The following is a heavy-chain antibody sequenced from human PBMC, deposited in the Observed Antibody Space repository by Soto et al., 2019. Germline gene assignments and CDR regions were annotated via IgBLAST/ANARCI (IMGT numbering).Heavy chain of an antibody. CDR2: IYYSGST. D-gene: IGHD6-19*01. J-gene: IGHJ4*02. V-gene: IGHV4-39*01. CDR1: GGSISSSSYY. CDR3: ARTEPRYSSGWYSDYFDY. Sequence: QLQLQESGPGLVKPSETLSLTCTVSGGSISSSSYYWGWIRQPPGKGLEWIGSIYYSGSTYYNPSLKSRVTISVDTSKNQFSLKLTSVTAADTAVYYCARTEPRYSSGWYSDYFDYWGQGTLVTVSS.